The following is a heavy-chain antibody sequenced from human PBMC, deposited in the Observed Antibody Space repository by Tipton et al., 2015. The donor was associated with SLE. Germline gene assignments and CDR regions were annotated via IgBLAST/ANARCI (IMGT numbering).Heavy chain of an antibody. V-gene: IGHV4-59*01. Sequence: TLSLTCTVSDGSISSYYWSWIRQPPGKGLEWIGYMYYTGGSKYNPSLKSRVTISVDTSKNQFSLKMKSVTVADTAVYYCAREGIGSGWYYVDYWGQGKMVTVSS. CDR1: DGSISSYY. D-gene: IGHD6-19*01. J-gene: IGHJ4*02. CDR3: AREGIGSGWYYVDY. CDR2: MYYTGGS.